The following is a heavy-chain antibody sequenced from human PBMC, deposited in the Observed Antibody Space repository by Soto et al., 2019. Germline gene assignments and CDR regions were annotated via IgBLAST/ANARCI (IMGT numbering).Heavy chain of an antibody. CDR1: GFTFTRYR. CDR2: ISITTTYI. J-gene: IGHJ4*02. V-gene: IGHV3-21*01. CDR3: ARESGDLSSNFDY. D-gene: IGHD6-6*01. Sequence: GRSLRLSCAASGFTFTRYRMNCVSQAPGKGLEWVSSISITTTYIYYAYSMKGRFTVSRDNAKNSVYLDMNSLSAEDTAVYYCARESGDLSSNFDYWGQGTLVTVSS.